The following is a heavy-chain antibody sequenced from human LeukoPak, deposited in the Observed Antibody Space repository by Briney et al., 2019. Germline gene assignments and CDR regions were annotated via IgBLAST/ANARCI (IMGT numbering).Heavy chain of an antibody. J-gene: IGHJ4*02. V-gene: IGHV4-39*01. D-gene: IGHD2-2*01. CDR3: ARQGYCSSTSCYNRGFFDY. CDR1: GGSIRSSSYY. CDR2: SYYSGRT. Sequence: SETLSFTCTVSGGSIRSSSYYWGWICQPPGKGLEWIASSYYSGRTNYNPSLKSRVTIYVDTSRNQFSLKLSSVTAADTAVYYCARQGYCSSTSCYNRGFFDYWGQGTLVTVSS.